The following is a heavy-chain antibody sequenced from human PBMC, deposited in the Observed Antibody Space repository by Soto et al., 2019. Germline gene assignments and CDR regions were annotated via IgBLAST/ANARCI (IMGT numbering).Heavy chain of an antibody. V-gene: IGHV3-33*01. J-gene: IGHJ4*02. D-gene: IGHD2-2*01. CDR2: IWHDGSNK. CDR3: ARDRDCSSTSCYRYYFDY. Sequence: GGSLRLSCAASGFTFSRYGMHWVRQAPGKGLEWVAVIWHDGSNKNYAESVKGRFTISRDNSKNTLYLQMNSLRAEDTAVYYCARDRDCSSTSCYRYYFDYWGQGTLVTV. CDR1: GFTFSRYG.